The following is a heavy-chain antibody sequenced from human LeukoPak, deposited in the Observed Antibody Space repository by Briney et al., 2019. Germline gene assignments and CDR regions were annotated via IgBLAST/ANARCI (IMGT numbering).Heavy chain of an antibody. D-gene: IGHD4-17*01. Sequence: SETLSLTCTVSGGSISSYYWSWIRQPPGKGLEWIGHIYYSGSTNYNPSLKSRVTISVDTSKNQFSLKLSSVTAADTAVYYCARDGDYGDLDYWGQGTLVTVSS. CDR2: IYYSGST. V-gene: IGHV4-59*01. J-gene: IGHJ4*02. CDR3: ARDGDYGDLDY. CDR1: GGSISSYY.